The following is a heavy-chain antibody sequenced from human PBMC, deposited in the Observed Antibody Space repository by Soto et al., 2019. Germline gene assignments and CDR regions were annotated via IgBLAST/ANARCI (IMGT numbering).Heavy chain of an antibody. Sequence: GGSLRLSCAASGFTFSSYAMHWVRQAPGKGLEYVSAISSNGGSTYYADSVEGRFTISRDNSKNTLYLQMGSLRASDSGMYYCARGGACISGSCSVDIWGQGTLVTVSS. CDR2: ISSNGGST. V-gene: IGHV3-64*02. D-gene: IGHD2-15*01. J-gene: IGHJ4*02. CDR1: GFTFSSYA. CDR3: ARGGACISGSCSVDI.